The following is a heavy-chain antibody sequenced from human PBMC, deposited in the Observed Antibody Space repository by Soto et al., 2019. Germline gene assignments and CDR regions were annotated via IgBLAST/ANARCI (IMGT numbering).Heavy chain of an antibody. CDR2: INSDGRNT. CDR3: ARAFVARGKGLNWFDP. V-gene: IGHV3-74*03. J-gene: IGHJ5*02. CDR1: GFIFSSYW. D-gene: IGHD2-21*01. Sequence: GGSLRLSCAASGFIFSSYWMHWVPQVPGKGPVWVARINSDGRNTKYTDSVKCRFTISRDNAKNTLYLQMKSLRAEDKAIYYCARAFVARGKGLNWFDPWGQGTVVTVSS.